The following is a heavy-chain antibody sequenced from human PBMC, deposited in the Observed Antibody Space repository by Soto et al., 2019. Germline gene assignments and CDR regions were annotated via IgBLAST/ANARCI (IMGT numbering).Heavy chain of an antibody. D-gene: IGHD1-26*01. CDR1: GFAFNKFG. CDR3: AKGGEVGGVLGDH. V-gene: IGHV3-30*18. Sequence: QVQLVESGGGVVQPGTSLRLSCEASGFAFNKFGMHWVRQAPGKRLEWVAFISYDGSYQYYADSVRGRLTITRDNSMNTLNMQLNSLRREDTAVYYCAKGGEVGGVLGDHWGQGTLVTVSS. CDR2: ISYDGSYQ. J-gene: IGHJ4*02.